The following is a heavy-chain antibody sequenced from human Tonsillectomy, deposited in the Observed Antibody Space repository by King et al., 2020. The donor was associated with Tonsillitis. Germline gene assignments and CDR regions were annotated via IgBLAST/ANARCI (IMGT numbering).Heavy chain of an antibody. CDR1: GGSISSGGYY. Sequence: QLQESGPGLVKPSQTLSLTCTVSGGSISSGGYYWSWIRQHPGKCLEWIGHIYDSGSIYYNPSLKSRITISVDTSKNQFSLRLTSVTAADTAVYYCAREEYSGYDYYYGMDVWGQGTTVIVSS. CDR3: AREEYSGYDYYYGMDV. J-gene: IGHJ6*02. D-gene: IGHD5-12*01. CDR2: IYDSGSI. V-gene: IGHV4-31*03.